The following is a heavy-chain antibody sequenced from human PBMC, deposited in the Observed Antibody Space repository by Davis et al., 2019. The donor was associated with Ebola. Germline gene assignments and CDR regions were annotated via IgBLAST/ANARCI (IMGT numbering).Heavy chain of an antibody. J-gene: IGHJ3*02. V-gene: IGHV4-34*01. CDR3: ARVMYEYHTSSYSTADAFDI. D-gene: IGHD3-22*01. Sequence: ETLSLTCAVYGGSFTGYYWSWIRQLPGKGLEWIGEISHGGIINYNSSLKSRVTMSVDTSKSQFSLRLTSVTAADTAVYYCARVMYEYHTSSYSTADAFDIWGQGTRVIVSS. CDR2: ISHGGII. CDR1: GGSFTGYY.